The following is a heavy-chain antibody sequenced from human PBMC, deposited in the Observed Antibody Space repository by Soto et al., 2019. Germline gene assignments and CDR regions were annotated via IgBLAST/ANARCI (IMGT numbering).Heavy chain of an antibody. CDR1: GYTFTSYD. V-gene: IGHV1-8*01. Sequence: QVQLVQSGAEVKKPGASVKVSCKDSGYTFTSYDINWVRQATGQGLEWMGWMNPNSGNTGYPQKFQGRVTMTRNTSISTAYMELSSLRFEDTAVYYCARSPPRVERNNYAGGWFDPCGQGTLVTVSS. J-gene: IGHJ5*02. CDR2: MNPNSGNT. CDR3: ARSPPRVERNNYAGGWFDP. D-gene: IGHD4-4*01.